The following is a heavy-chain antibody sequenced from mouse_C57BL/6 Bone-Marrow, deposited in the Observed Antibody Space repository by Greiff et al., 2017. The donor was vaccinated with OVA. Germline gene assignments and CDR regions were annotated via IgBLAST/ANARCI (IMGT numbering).Heavy chain of an antibody. CDR1: GYTFTDYE. CDR3: TRSYSNDGDFDY. Sequence: QVQLQQSGAELVRPVASVTLSCKASGYTFTDYEMHWVKQTPVHGLEWIGAIDPETGGTAYTQKFKGKAILTADKSSSTAYMELRSLTSEDSAVYYCTRSYSNDGDFDYWGQGTTLTVSS. V-gene: IGHV1-15*01. J-gene: IGHJ2*01. D-gene: IGHD2-12*01. CDR2: IDPETGGT.